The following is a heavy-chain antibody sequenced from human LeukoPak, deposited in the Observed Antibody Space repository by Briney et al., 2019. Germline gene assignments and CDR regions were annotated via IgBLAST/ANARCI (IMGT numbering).Heavy chain of an antibody. CDR1: GGSFSGYY. D-gene: IGHD3-10*01. CDR2: INHSGST. CDR3: ARVRGVIIP. Sequence: SETLSLTCAVYGGSFSGYYWSWIRQPPGKGLEWIGEINHSGSTNYNPSLKSRVTISVDTSKNQFSLKLSSVIAADTAVYYCARVRGVIIPWGQGTLVTVSS. J-gene: IGHJ5*02. V-gene: IGHV4-34*01.